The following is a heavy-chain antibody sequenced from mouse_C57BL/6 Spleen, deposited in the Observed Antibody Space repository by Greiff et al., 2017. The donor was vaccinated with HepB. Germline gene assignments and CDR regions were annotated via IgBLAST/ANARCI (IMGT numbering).Heavy chain of an antibody. D-gene: IGHD1-1*01. CDR1: GFTFSSYA. Sequence: EVKVEESGGGLVKPGGSLKLSCAASGFTFSSYAMSWVRQTPEKRLEWVATISDGGSYTYYPDNVKGRFTISRDNAKNNLYLQMSHLKSEDTAMYYCARHGSYWGQGTLVTVSA. V-gene: IGHV5-4*03. J-gene: IGHJ3*01. CDR2: ISDGGSYT. CDR3: ARHGSY.